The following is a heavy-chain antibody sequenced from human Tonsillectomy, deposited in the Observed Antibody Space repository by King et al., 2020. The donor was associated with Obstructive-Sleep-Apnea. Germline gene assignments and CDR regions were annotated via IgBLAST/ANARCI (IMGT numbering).Heavy chain of an antibody. J-gene: IGHJ4*02. CDR2: ISYDGSNI. CDR3: ARDPYYDSSGYYSSGFDY. Sequence: VQLVESGGGVVQPGRSLRLSCAASGFTFSSYAMHWVRQAPGKGLEWVAVISYDGSNIYYADSVKGRFTISRDNSRNTLYLQMNSLRAEDTAVYYCARDPYYDSSGYYSSGFDYWGQGTLVTVSS. D-gene: IGHD3-22*01. CDR1: GFTFSSYA. V-gene: IGHV3-30*04.